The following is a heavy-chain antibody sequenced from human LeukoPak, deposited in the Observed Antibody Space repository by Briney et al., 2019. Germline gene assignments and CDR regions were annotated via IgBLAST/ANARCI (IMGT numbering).Heavy chain of an antibody. V-gene: IGHV3-43*02. Sequence: TGGSLRLSCAASGFTFSSYGIHWVRQAPGKGLEWVSLISGDGGSTYYADSVKGRFTISRDNSKNSLYLQMNSLRTEDTALYYCAKVRSGHPPYFDYWGQGTLVTVSS. CDR3: AKVRSGHPPYFDY. J-gene: IGHJ4*02. D-gene: IGHD6-19*01. CDR1: GFTFSSYG. CDR2: ISGDGGST.